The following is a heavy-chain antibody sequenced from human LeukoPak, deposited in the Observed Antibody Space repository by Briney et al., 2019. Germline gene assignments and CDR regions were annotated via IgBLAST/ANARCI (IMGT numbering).Heavy chain of an antibody. V-gene: IGHV3-53*01. Sequence: PGGSLRLSCAASGFTFSTYSMHWVRQAPGKGLEWVSVIYSGGSTYYADSVKGRFTISRDNSKNTLYLQMNSLRAEDTAVYYCARIVVVLDYWGQGTLVTVSS. J-gene: IGHJ4*02. CDR3: ARIVVVLDY. CDR1: GFTFSTYS. D-gene: IGHD3-22*01. CDR2: IYSGGST.